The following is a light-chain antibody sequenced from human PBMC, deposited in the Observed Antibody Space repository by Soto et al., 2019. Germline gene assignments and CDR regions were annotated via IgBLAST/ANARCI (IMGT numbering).Light chain of an antibody. V-gene: IGLV2-14*01. CDR1: SSDVGRYDY. Sequence: QSVLTQPASVSGSPGQSITLSCTGTSSDVGRYDYVSWYQQHPGKAPKLMVSEVSHRPSGVSNRFSGSKSGNPASLTISGLQAEDEADYYCSSYATMGTYVFGAGTKVTVL. J-gene: IGLJ1*01. CDR3: SSYATMGTYV. CDR2: EVS.